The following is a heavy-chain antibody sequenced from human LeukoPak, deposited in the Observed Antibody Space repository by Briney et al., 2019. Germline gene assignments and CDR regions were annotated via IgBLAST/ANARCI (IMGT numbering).Heavy chain of an antibody. D-gene: IGHD6-13*01. CDR3: ARHVETAAGTEQYFDY. J-gene: IGHJ4*02. CDR1: GGSISSYY. Sequence: SETLSLTCTVSGGSISSYYWSWIRQPPGKGLEWIGEINHSGSTNYNPSLKSRVTISVVTSKNQFSLKLSSVTAADTAVYYCARHVETAAGTEQYFDYWGQGTLVTVSS. CDR2: INHSGST. V-gene: IGHV4-34*01.